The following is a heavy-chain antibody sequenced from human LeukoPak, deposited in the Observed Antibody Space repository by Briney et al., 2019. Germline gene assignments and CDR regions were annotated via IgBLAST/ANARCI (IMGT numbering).Heavy chain of an antibody. Sequence: SQTLSLTCAISGDSVSSNSAAWNWIRQSPSRGLEWLGRTYYMSKWYNDYAVSVKSRITINPETSKNQFPLQLKSVTPEDTAVYYCARSHWNYDNWFDPWGQGTLVTVSS. CDR2: TYYMSKWYN. CDR1: GDSVSSNSAA. D-gene: IGHD1-7*01. V-gene: IGHV6-1*01. CDR3: ARSHWNYDNWFDP. J-gene: IGHJ5*02.